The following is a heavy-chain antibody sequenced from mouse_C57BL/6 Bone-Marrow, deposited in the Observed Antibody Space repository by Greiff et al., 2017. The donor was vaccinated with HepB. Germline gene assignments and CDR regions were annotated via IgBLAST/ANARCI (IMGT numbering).Heavy chain of an antibody. CDR2: IYPGSGNT. V-gene: IGHV1-76*01. CDR3: ARSPFDGYFYYFDY. Sequence: QVQLKESGAELVRPGASVKLSCKASGYTFTDYYINWVKQRPGQGLEWIARIYPGSGNTYYNEKFKGKATLTAEKSSSTAYMQLSSLTSEDSAVYFCARSPFDGYFYYFDYWGQGTTLTVSS. D-gene: IGHD2-3*01. J-gene: IGHJ2*01. CDR1: GYTFTDYY.